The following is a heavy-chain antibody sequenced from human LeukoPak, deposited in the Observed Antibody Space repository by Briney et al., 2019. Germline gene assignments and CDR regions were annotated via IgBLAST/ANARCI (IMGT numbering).Heavy chain of an antibody. Sequence: GGSLRLSCAGSGFPFSSHGMNWVRQAPGKGLEWVSAISGSGGSTYYADSVKGRFTISRDNSKNTLYLQMNSLRAEDTAVYYCAKEGGYGELSSYFDYWGQGTLVTVSS. CDR3: AKEGGYGELSSYFDY. D-gene: IGHD3-16*02. J-gene: IGHJ4*02. CDR1: GFPFSSHG. V-gene: IGHV3-23*01. CDR2: ISGSGGST.